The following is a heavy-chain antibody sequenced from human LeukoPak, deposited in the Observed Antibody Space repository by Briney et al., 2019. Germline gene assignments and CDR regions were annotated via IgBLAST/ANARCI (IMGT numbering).Heavy chain of an antibody. D-gene: IGHD5-18*01. CDR3: AIQLWLLSSFDY. J-gene: IGHJ4*02. CDR2: IYSGGST. V-gene: IGHV3-66*04. Sequence: GGSLRLSCAASGFTVSSNYMSWVRQAPGKGLEWVSFIYSGGSTYYADSVKGRFTISRDNSKNTLYLQMNSLGAEDTAVYYCAIQLWLLSSFDYWGQGTLVTVSS. CDR1: GFTVSSNY.